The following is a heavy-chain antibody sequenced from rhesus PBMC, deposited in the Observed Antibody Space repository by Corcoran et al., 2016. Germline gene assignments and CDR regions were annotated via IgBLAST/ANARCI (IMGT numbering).Heavy chain of an antibody. D-gene: IGHD6-25*01. CDR2: IGGSSGST. CDR1: GYSIRSGSG. Sequence: QVQLQESGPGLVKPSETLSLTCAVSGYSIRSGSGWRWIRQPPGKGLEWIGYIGGSSGSTNYNPSLKSRVTISKDTSKNQFSLKLSSVTAADTAVYYCAIAGYSGSWMFDYWGQGVLVTVSS. CDR3: AIAGYSGSWMFDY. J-gene: IGHJ4*01. V-gene: IGHV4-127*01.